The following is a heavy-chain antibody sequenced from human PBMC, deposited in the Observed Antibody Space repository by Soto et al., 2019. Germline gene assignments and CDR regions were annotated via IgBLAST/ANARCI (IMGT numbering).Heavy chain of an antibody. CDR1: GFTFSDFA. CDR2: IYGGGNGP. D-gene: IGHD2-2*03. V-gene: IGHV3-23*01. CDR3: AKMEGMDPWAYSFDY. Sequence: EVQVLESGGGLVQPGGSLRLSCAATGFTFSDFAMSWVRQAPGKGLEWVTRIYGGGNGPHYADSVKGRVTISRDNSKNTLYLQMNSLRAEDTAVYYCAKMEGMDPWAYSFDYWGQGTVVTVSS. J-gene: IGHJ4*02.